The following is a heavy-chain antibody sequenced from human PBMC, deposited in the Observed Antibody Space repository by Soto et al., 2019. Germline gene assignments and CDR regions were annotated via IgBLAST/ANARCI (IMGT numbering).Heavy chain of an antibody. V-gene: IGHV4-31*03. D-gene: IGHD6-19*01. Sequence: SETLSLTCTVSGGSISSGGYYWSWIRQHPGKGLEWIGYIYYSGSTYYNPSLKSRVTISVDMSKDQFSLKLSSVTAADTAVYYCARDFTDSSGPTLGMGVWGQGTTVTVSS. CDR1: GGSISSGGYY. J-gene: IGHJ6*02. CDR2: IYYSGST. CDR3: ARDFTDSSGPTLGMGV.